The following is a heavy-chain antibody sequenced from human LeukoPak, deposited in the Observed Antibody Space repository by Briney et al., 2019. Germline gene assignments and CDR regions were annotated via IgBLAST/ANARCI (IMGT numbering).Heavy chain of an antibody. Sequence: SETLSLTCAVSGNSISNTYYWGWIRQPPGKELEWIGSIYNSGSTHYNPSLKSRVTISVDTSKNQFSLKLSSVTAADTAVSYCERNSSWNYFDYWGQGTLVTVSS. CDR1: GNSISNTYY. J-gene: IGHJ4*02. V-gene: IGHV4-38-2*01. D-gene: IGHD2-21*01. CDR3: ERNSSWNYFDY. CDR2: IYNSGST.